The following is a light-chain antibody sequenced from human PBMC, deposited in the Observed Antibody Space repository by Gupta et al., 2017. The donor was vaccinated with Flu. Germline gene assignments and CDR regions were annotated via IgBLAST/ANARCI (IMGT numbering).Light chain of an antibody. Sequence: DIQMTHSLSTLSASVGDRVTITCRSSQSISSWLAWYQQKPGKAPNLLIDKASSLESGVSARFSGSGFGTEFTLTISSLQADDLATYYCQQYNNVPRTFGGGTKVEIK. CDR2: KAS. V-gene: IGKV1-5*03. J-gene: IGKJ4*01. CDR3: QQYNNVPRT. CDR1: QSISSW.